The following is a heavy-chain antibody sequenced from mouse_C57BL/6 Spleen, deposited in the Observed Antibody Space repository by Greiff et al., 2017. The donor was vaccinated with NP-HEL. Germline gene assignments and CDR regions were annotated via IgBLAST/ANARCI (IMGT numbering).Heavy chain of an antibody. CDR1: GYTFTSYW. J-gene: IGHJ3*01. CDR2: IDPSDSYT. Sequence: QVQLQQPGAELVMPGASVKLSCKASGYTFTSYWMHWVKQRPGQGLEWIGEIDPSDSYTNYIQKFKGKSTLTVDKSSSTAYMQLSSLTSEDSAVYYCATAEGNYVKFAYWGQGTLVTVSA. D-gene: IGHD2-1*01. V-gene: IGHV1-69*01. CDR3: ATAEGNYVKFAY.